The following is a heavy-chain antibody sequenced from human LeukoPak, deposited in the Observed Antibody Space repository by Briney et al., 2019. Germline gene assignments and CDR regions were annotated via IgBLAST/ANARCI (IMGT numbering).Heavy chain of an antibody. CDR2: ISYDGSNK. V-gene: IGHV3-30*18. D-gene: IGHD6-13*01. CDR3: AKDWAAAGTGYYYYYYRMDV. CDR1: GFTFSSYG. Sequence: GGSLRLSCAASGFTFSSYGMHWVRQAPGKGLEWVAVISYDGSNKYYADSVKGRFTISRDNSKNTLYLQMNSLRAEDTAVYYCAKDWAAAGTGYYYYYYRMDVWGQGTTVTVSS. J-gene: IGHJ6*02.